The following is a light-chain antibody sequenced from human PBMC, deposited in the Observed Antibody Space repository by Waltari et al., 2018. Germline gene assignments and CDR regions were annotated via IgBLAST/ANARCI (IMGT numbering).Light chain of an antibody. Sequence: DIVMTQSPLSLPVTPGEPASISCRSSQRLLHSNGYNYLAWYVQKAGQSPQLLIHLGSNRASGVPDRFSGSGSGTDFTLKISGVEAEDVGVYYCMQALQTPWTFGQGTKVEMK. CDR2: LGS. J-gene: IGKJ1*01. V-gene: IGKV2-28*01. CDR3: MQALQTPWT. CDR1: QRLLHSNGYNY.